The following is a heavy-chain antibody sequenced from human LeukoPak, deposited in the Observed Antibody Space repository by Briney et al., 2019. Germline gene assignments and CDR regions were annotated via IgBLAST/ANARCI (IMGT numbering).Heavy chain of an antibody. V-gene: IGHV1-24*01. D-gene: IGHD6-13*01. CDR2: FDPEDGET. CDR3: ARDIGGHYSSSFPPVDFDY. CDR1: GYTLTELS. J-gene: IGHJ4*02. Sequence: ASVKVSCKVSGYTLTELSMHWVRQAPGKGLEWMGGFDPEDGETIYAQKFQGRVTMTTDTSTSTAYMELRSLRSDDTAVYYCARDIGGHYSSSFPPVDFDYWGQGTLVTVSS.